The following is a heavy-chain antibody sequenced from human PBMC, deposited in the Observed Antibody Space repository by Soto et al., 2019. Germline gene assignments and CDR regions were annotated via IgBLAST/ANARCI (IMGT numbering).Heavy chain of an antibody. Sequence: EVQLVESGGALVQRGGSLRLSCAASGFSFGDYWMSWVRQAPGTGLEWVAHMKKDGSEKYYVDSVKGRFSVSRDNSKNSLYLQMDSLRAEDTAVYYCAKLGSGYYTGLYFDYWGQGTLVTVSS. CDR2: MKKDGSEK. CDR3: AKLGSGYYTGLYFDY. CDR1: GFSFGDYW. J-gene: IGHJ4*02. D-gene: IGHD3-3*01. V-gene: IGHV3-7*03.